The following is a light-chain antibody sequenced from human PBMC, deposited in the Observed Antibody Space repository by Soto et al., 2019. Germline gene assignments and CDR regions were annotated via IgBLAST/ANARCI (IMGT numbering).Light chain of an antibody. CDR3: RQYGSSPMYT. CDR1: QSVSSSY. CDR2: GAS. Sequence: EIVLTQSPGTLSLSPGERATLSCRASQSVSSSYLAWYQQKPGQAPRLLIYGASSRATGIPDRFSGSWSVTDFTLTISRLELEDFSVYYCRQYGSSPMYTFGQGTKLEIK. V-gene: IGKV3-20*01. J-gene: IGKJ2*01.